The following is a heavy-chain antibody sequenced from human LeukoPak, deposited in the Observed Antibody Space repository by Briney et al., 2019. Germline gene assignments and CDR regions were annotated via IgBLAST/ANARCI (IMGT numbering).Heavy chain of an antibody. D-gene: IGHD6-13*01. CDR1: GYSFSSYW. J-gene: IGHJ4*02. CDR2: IYPGDSET. CDR3: ARRIAAAGAFDY. V-gene: IGHV5-51*01. Sequence: EESLKISCKGSGYSFSSYWIGWVRQMPGKGLEWMGIIYPGDSETTYSPSFQGQVTFSADKSISTACLLWSSLKASDTAMYYCARRIAAAGAFDYWGQGTLVTVSS.